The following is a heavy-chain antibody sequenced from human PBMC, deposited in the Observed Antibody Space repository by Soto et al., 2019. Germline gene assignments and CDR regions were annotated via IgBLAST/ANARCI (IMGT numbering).Heavy chain of an antibody. J-gene: IGHJ6*02. CDR1: WFSLSSSRVG. Sequence: QITLKESGPTLVKPTQTLTLTCTVSWFSLSSSRVGVGWIRQPPGKALEWLALIDWDDDTRDSAYLKSSLTITKDASNNQVVLTMTNMGPVATAPYYCVRRTQHVVRVKPYNTLDVWGLGTTVSVSS. CDR3: VRRTQHVVRVKPYNTLDV. V-gene: IGHV2-5*02. CDR2: IDWDDDT. D-gene: IGHD1-1*01.